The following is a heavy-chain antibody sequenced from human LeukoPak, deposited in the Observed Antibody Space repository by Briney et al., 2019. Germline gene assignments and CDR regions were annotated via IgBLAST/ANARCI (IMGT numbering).Heavy chain of an antibody. CDR2: ISGSGDST. J-gene: IGHJ4*02. CDR1: GLTFSRNS. Sequence: GGSLRLSCAASGLTFSRNSISWVRQAPGKGLEWVSAISGSGDSTYYADSVKGRFTISRDNSKNTLYLQMNNLRAEDTAIYYCAKPPMVRGVDYFDYWGQGTLVTVSS. V-gene: IGHV3-23*01. CDR3: AKPPMVRGVDYFDY. D-gene: IGHD3-10*01.